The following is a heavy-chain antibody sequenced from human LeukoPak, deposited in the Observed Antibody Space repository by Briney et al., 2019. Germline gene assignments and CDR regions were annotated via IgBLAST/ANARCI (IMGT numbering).Heavy chain of an antibody. CDR2: IKQDGSEK. CDR3: ARDRLTMVRGVDFDY. Sequence: HPGGSLRLSCAASGFTFSSYWMSWVRQAPGKGLEWVANIKQDGSEKYYVDSVKGRFTISRDNAKNSLYLQMNSLRAEDTALYYCARDRLTMVRGVDFDYWGQGSLVAVSS. V-gene: IGHV3-7*01. CDR1: GFTFSSYW. J-gene: IGHJ4*02. D-gene: IGHD3-10*01.